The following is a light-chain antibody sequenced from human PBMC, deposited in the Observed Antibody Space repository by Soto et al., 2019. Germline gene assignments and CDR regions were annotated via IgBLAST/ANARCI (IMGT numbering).Light chain of an antibody. CDR3: CSYAGSYTVV. V-gene: IGLV2-11*01. CDR1: SSDVGGYHY. J-gene: IGLJ2*01. CDR2: DVN. Sequence: QSALTQPRSVSGSPGQSVTLSCTGTSSDVGGYHYVSWYQHHPGKAPKIIIYDVNKRPSGVPDRFSGSKSGNTAFLTISGLQTEDEADYYCCSYAGSYTVVFGGGTKVTV.